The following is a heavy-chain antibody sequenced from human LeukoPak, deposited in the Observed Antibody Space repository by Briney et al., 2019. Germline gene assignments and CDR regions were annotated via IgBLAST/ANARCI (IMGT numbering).Heavy chain of an antibody. CDR2: VYYSGSP. Sequence: PSETLSLTCTVSGGSIRSSSSYWGWIRQPPGKGLEWIGTVYYSGSPFYNPSLKSRVTISVDSSKNQFSLKLSSVTAADTAVYYCARRRYTSGQVDSWGQGTLVTVSS. D-gene: IGHD6-19*01. V-gene: IGHV4-39*01. CDR1: GGSIRSSSSY. CDR3: ARRRYTSGQVDS. J-gene: IGHJ4*02.